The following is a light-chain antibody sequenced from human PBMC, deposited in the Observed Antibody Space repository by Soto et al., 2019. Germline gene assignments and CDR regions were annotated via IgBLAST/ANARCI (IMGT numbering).Light chain of an antibody. CDR3: AAWDASLNGYV. Sequence: QSALTQPPSASGTPGQRVTICCSGSSSNIGSKTVNWYQQLPGTVPKLLIYNSYQRPSGVPDRFSGSKSGTSASLAISGLQSEDEADYYCAAWDASLNGYVFGTGTKVTVL. CDR1: SSNIGSKT. J-gene: IGLJ1*01. V-gene: IGLV1-44*01. CDR2: NSY.